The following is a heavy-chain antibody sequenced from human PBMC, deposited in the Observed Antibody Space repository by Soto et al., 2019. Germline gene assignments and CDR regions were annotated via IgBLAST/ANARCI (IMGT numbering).Heavy chain of an antibody. CDR2: ILYTEST. J-gene: IGHJ4*02. Sequence: PSETLSLTCTVSGGSISSYYWIWIRQPPGKGLEWIGSILYTESTDYNPSLKSRVTISLDTSKNHFSLNLSSVTAADTAVYYCARDADYSNYYFDYWGQGTLVTVSS. V-gene: IGHV4-59*01. CDR3: ARDADYSNYYFDY. CDR1: GGSISSYY. D-gene: IGHD4-4*01.